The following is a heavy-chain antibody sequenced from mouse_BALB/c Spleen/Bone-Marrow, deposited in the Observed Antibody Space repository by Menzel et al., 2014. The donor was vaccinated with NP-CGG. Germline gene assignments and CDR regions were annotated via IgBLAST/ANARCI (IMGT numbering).Heavy chain of an antibody. J-gene: IGHJ2*01. V-gene: IGHV2-9*02. CDR3: AIAYFGNYNYYFDY. Sequence: QVQLQQSGPGLVSPSQSLSIPCTVSGFSLTSYGVHWVRQPPGKGLEWLGIIWAGGSTNYNSALMSRLSISKDNSKSQVFLKMNSLQTDDTAMYFCAIAYFGNYNYYFDYWGQGTTLTVSP. CDR2: IWAGGST. CDR1: GFSLTSYG. D-gene: IGHD2-10*01.